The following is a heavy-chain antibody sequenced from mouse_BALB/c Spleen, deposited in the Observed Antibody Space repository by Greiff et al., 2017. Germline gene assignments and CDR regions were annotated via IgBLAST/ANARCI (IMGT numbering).Heavy chain of an antibody. CDR1: GFTFSSYG. J-gene: IGHJ4*01. CDR2: INSNGGST. V-gene: IGHV5-6-3*01. Sequence: DVKLVESGGGLVQPGGSLKLSCAASGFTFSSYGMSWVRQTPDKRLELVATINSNGGSTYYPDSVKGRFTISRDNAKNTLYLQMSSLKSEDTAMYYCARDRGSYYGDYYAMDYWGQGTSVTVSS. CDR3: ARDRGSYYGDYYAMDY. D-gene: IGHD1-1*01.